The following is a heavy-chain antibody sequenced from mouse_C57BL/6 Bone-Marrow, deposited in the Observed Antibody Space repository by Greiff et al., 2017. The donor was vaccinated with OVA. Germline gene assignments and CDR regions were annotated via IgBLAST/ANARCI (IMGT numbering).Heavy chain of an antibody. CDR1: GYTFTDYE. CDR2: IYPETGGT. J-gene: IGHJ4*01. D-gene: IGHD2-5*01. V-gene: IGHV1-15*01. Sequence: VQLQQSGAELVRPGASVTLSCKASGYTFTDYEMHWVKQTPVHGLEWIGAIYPETGGTAYNQKFKGKAILTADKSSSTAYMELRSLTSEDYAVYYCTRGYSTYYAMDYWGQGTSVTVSS. CDR3: TRGYSTYYAMDY.